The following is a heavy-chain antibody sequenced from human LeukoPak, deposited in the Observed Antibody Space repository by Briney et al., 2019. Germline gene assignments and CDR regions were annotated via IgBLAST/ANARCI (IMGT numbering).Heavy chain of an antibody. J-gene: IGHJ4*02. CDR2: TYYRSTWYY. V-gene: IGHV6-1*01. CDR3: ARGVGAAWKVLDY. CDR1: GDSVSSNTAA. D-gene: IGHD3-10*01. Sequence: SQTLSLTCAISGDSVSSNTAAWNWIRQSPSRGLEWLGRTYYRSTWYYDYAVSVKSRITINPDTSKNQFSLQLNSVTPDDTAVYYCARGVGAAWKVLDYWGQGTLVTVSS.